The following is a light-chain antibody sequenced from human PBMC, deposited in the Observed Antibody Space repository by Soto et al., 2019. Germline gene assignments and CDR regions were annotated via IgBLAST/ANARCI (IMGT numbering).Light chain of an antibody. V-gene: IGKV1-9*01. J-gene: IGKJ4*01. CDR2: AAS. CDR3: QQLNSYPP. CDR1: QSISNY. Sequence: DVQMTQSPSTLSASVGDRVTITCRASQSISNYLNWYQQKPGRAPKLLIYAASTLQSGVPSRFSGSGSGTEFTLTISSLQPEDFATYYCQQLNSYPPFGGGTKVDI.